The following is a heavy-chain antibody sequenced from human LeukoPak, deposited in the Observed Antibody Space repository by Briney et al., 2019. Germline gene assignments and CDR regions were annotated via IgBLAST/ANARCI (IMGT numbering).Heavy chain of an antibody. D-gene: IGHD3-3*01. J-gene: IGHJ4*02. CDR2: ISSSGSTI. CDR3: ARASSDFWSGYHFDY. CDR1: GFTFSSYE. V-gene: IGHV3-48*03. Sequence: GGSLRLSCAASGFTFSSYEMNWVRQAPGKGLEWVSYISSSGSTIYYADSVKGRFTISRDNAKNSLYLQMNSLRPEDTAVYYCARASSDFWSGYHFDYWGQGTLVTVSS.